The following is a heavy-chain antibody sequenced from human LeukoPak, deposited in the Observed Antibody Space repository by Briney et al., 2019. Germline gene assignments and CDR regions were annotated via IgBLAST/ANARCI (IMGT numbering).Heavy chain of an antibody. D-gene: IGHD1-26*01. CDR2: INPNSGGT. CDR3: ARDPLIVGPTGRAFDI. Sequence: ASVKVSCKASGYTFTSYGISWVRQAPGQGLEWMGWINPNSGGTNYAQKFQGRVTMTRDTSISTAYMELSRLRSDDTAVYYCARDPLIVGPTGRAFDIWGQGTMVTVSS. CDR1: GYTFTSYG. V-gene: IGHV1-2*02. J-gene: IGHJ3*02.